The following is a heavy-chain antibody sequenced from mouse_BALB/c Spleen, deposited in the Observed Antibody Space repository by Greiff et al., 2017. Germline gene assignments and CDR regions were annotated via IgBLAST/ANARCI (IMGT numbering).Heavy chain of an antibody. Sequence: EVKLQQSGAELVKPGASVKLSCTASGFNIKDTYMHWVKQRPEQGLEWIGRIDPANGNTKYDPKFQGKATITADTSSNTAYLQLSSLTSEDTAVYYYARDYGYAMDYWGQGTSVTVSS. CDR3: ARDYGYAMDY. D-gene: IGHD1-1*01. CDR1: GFNIKDTY. V-gene: IGHV14-3*02. CDR2: IDPANGNT. J-gene: IGHJ4*01.